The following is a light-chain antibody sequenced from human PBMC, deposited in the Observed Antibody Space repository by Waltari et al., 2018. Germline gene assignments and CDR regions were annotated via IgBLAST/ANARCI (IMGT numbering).Light chain of an antibody. V-gene: IGKV1-39*01. CDR3: QQSYRTPPT. CDR2: DAS. Sequence: DIQMTQSPSSLSASVGDRVTITCRASQKITTSLNWYQQKLGKAPNLMIYDASSVQSGVPARFRGSGSETDFNLTISSLQPEDFASYYCQQSYRTPPTFGGGTRVEI. J-gene: IGKJ4*01. CDR1: QKITTS.